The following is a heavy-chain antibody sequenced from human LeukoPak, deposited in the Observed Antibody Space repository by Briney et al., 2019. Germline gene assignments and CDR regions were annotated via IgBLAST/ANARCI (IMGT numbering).Heavy chain of an antibody. Sequence: GGSLRLSCAASGFTFSSYEMNWVRQAPGKGLEWVSYISSSGSTIYYADSVKGRFTISRDNAKNSLYLQMNSLRAEATAVYYCAELGITMIGGVWGKGTTVTISS. J-gene: IGHJ6*04. CDR3: AELGITMIGGV. D-gene: IGHD3-10*02. CDR1: GFTFSSYE. CDR2: ISSSGSTI. V-gene: IGHV3-48*03.